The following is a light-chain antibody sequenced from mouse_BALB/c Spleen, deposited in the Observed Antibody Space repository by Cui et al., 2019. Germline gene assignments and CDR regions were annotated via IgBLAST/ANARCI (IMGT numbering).Light chain of an antibody. CDR2: STS. CDR1: SSVSY. V-gene: IGKV4-80*01. J-gene: IGKJ1*01. Sequence: QIVFTPSPPKMSSSLGEEITLTCSASSSVSYMHWYQQKSGTSPKLLIYSTSNLASGVPSRFSGSGSGTFYSLTISSVEAEDAADYYCHQWSSYPWTFGGGTKLEIK. CDR3: HQWSSYPWT.